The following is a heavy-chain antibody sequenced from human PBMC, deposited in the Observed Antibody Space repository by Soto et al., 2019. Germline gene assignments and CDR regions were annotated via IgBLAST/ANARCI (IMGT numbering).Heavy chain of an antibody. CDR3: AHTIGNFYYYFDC. D-gene: IGHD1-26*01. CDR1: GFSLTTYGGG. Sequence: QITLKESGPTLVKPTQTLTLTCTFSGFSLTTYGGGVGWIRQPPGKALEWVALIYWDDDKRYRPSLKSRHTITKAPSKHMVVLTVANMAPVDPATYYCAHTIGNFYYYFDCWGQGTLVTVSS. J-gene: IGHJ4*02. CDR2: IYWDDDK. V-gene: IGHV2-5*02.